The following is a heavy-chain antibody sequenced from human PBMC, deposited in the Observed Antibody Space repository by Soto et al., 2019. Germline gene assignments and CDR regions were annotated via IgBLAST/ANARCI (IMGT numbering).Heavy chain of an antibody. Sequence: QVQLQESGPGLVKPSQTLSLTCTVSGGSISSGGYYWSWIRQHPGKGLEWIGYIYYSGSTYYNPSLKSRVAISVDTSKNQFSLKLSSVTAADTAVYYCAGAAHFSSPFPWFGPWGQGTLVTVSS. V-gene: IGHV4-31*03. CDR1: GGSISSGGYY. D-gene: IGHD6-13*01. CDR2: IYYSGST. J-gene: IGHJ5*02. CDR3: AGAAHFSSPFPWFGP.